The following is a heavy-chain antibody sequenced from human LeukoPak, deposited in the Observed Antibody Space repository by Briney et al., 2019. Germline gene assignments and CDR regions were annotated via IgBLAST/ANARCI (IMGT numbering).Heavy chain of an antibody. CDR3: AKLHSATITADFDH. D-gene: IGHD1-14*01. CDR1: GFPFSSHE. CDR2: ISIGGDYT. J-gene: IGHJ4*02. Sequence: GGSLRLSCSASGFPFSSHEMNWVRQAPGKGLEWVSGISIGGDYTYYADSVKGRFTISRDNSKNTLSLQMSNLRAEDTAIYYCAKLHSATITADFDHWGQGTLVTVSS. V-gene: IGHV3-23*01.